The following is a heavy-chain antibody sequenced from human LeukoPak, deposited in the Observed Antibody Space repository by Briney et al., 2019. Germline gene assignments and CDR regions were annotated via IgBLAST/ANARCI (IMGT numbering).Heavy chain of an antibody. D-gene: IGHD1-26*01. CDR3: AVRATNSDYFDY. J-gene: IGHJ4*02. Sequence: GASVKVSCKASGYTFTSCYMHWVRQAPGQGLEWMGIINPSGGSTSYAQKFQGRVTMTRDTSTSTVYMELSSLRSEDTAVYYCAVRATNSDYFDYWGQGTLVTVSS. CDR1: GYTFTSCY. CDR2: INPSGGST. V-gene: IGHV1-46*01.